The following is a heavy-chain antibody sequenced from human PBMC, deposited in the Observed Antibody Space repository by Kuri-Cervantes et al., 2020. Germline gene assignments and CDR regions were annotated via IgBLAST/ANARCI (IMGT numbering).Heavy chain of an antibody. Sequence: ESLKISCAASGFTVSSNYMSWVRQAPGKGLEWVSVIYSGGSTYYADSVKGRFTISRDNSKNTLYLQMNSLRAEDTAVYYCTTDRAAGYSSPWVYYYYGMDVWGQGTTVTVSS. CDR3: TTDRAAGYSSPWVYYYYGMDV. D-gene: IGHD6-13*01. J-gene: IGHJ6*02. CDR2: IYSGGST. V-gene: IGHV3-53*01. CDR1: GFTVSSNY.